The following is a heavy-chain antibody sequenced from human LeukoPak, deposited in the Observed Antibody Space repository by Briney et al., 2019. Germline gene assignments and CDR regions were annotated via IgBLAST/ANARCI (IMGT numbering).Heavy chain of an antibody. J-gene: IGHJ4*02. Sequence: SETLSLTCTVSGGSISSSSYYWGWIRQPPGKGLEWIGSIYYSGSTYYNPSLKSRVTISADTSKNQFSLKLSSVTAADTAVYYCARSKGGATSHDYWGQGTLVTVSS. CDR3: ARSKGGATSHDY. CDR2: IYYSGST. CDR1: GGSISSSSYY. D-gene: IGHD1-26*01. V-gene: IGHV4-39*07.